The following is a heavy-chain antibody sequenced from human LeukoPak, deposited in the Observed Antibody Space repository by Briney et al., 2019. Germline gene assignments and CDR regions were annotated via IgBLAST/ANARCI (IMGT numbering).Heavy chain of an antibody. D-gene: IGHD3-22*01. Sequence: PGGSLRLSCAASGFTFDDYAMHWVRQAPGKGLEWVSLISWDGGSIHYADSVKGRFTISRDNSKKSLYLQMNSLRTEDTDLYYCAKSLVSSGYRLDYWGQGTLVTVSS. CDR3: AKSLVSSGYRLDY. CDR2: ISWDGGSI. V-gene: IGHV3-43*01. CDR1: GFTFDDYA. J-gene: IGHJ4*02.